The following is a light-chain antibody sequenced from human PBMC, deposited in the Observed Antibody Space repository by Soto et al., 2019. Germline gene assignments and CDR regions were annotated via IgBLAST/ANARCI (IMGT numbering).Light chain of an antibody. CDR3: ATWDNGLTGVV. Sequence: QSVLTQPPSTSGTPGQRVTISCSGSSSNIGSNTVHWYHQIPGTAPKLLIYTNNQRSSGVSDRFSGSKSDTSASLVISGLQSEDEADYYCATWDNGLTGVVFGGGTKLTVL. V-gene: IGLV1-44*01. CDR1: SSNIGSNT. J-gene: IGLJ2*01. CDR2: TNN.